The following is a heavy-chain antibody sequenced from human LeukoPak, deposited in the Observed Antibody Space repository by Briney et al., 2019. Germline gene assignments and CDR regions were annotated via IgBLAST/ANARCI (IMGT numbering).Heavy chain of an antibody. Sequence: PSETLSLTCTVSGGSISSYYWSWIRQPLGKGLECIGYIYYCGSTNYNPSLKGRVTISVDKSKNQFSLKLSSVTAADTAVYYCARGGGGGRSPASYWGQGTLVTVSS. J-gene: IGHJ4*02. CDR3: ARGGGGGRSPASY. D-gene: IGHD3-16*01. CDR1: GGSISSYY. CDR2: IYYCGST. V-gene: IGHV4-59*01.